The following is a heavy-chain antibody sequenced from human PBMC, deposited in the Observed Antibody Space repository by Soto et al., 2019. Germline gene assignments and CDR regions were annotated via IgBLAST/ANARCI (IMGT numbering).Heavy chain of an antibody. Sequence: QVQLVESGGGVVQPGRSLRLSCAASGFTFSSYGMHWVRQAPGKGLEWVTVIWYDGSNKHYADSVKGRFTISRDNSKNMVSLQMNSLRVEDTAVYYCARGSPPDYWCQGTLVTVSS. CDR2: IWYDGSNK. CDR1: GFTFSSYG. V-gene: IGHV3-33*01. J-gene: IGHJ4*02. CDR3: ARGSPPDY.